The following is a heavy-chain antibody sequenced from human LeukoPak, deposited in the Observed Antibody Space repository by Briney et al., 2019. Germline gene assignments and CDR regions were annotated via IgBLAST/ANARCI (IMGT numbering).Heavy chain of an antibody. D-gene: IGHD3-10*01. V-gene: IGHV4-34*01. Sequence: PSETLSLTCAVYGGPFGVYYWSWVRQPPGKGLEWIGKINHSGSTNYDLSLKSRVTISVDTSKNHFSLKLSSVTAADTAVYYCAGPGAGDLDYWGQGTLVTVSS. CDR3: AGPGAGDLDY. CDR1: GGPFGVYY. CDR2: INHSGST. J-gene: IGHJ4*02.